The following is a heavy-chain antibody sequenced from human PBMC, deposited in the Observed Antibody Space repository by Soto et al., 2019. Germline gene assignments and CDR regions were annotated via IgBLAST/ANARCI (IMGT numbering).Heavy chain of an antibody. D-gene: IGHD2-2*01. CDR2: INPGNGDT. J-gene: IGHJ6*02. CDR1: GYSFTKYG. V-gene: IGHV1-3*01. CDR3: ARTDCSSTSCYNYYYYGIDG. Sequence: SVKVSCKTSGYSFTKYGLHWVRQAPGQRLEWMGWINPGNGDTKYSQKFQGRVTITRDTSATTAYMELSSLRSEDSAVFYCARTDCSSTSCYNYYYYGIDGSGEGTTVPV.